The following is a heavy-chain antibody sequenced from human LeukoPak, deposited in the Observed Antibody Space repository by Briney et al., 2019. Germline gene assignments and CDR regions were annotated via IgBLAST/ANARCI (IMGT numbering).Heavy chain of an antibody. CDR3: ARGARRVLLYYYGMDV. D-gene: IGHD3-10*01. Sequence: GGSLRLSCAASGFTFSSYAMNWVRQAPGKGLEWVAVISYDGSNKYYVDSVKGRFTISRDNSKNTLYLQMNSLRAEDTAVYYCARGARRVLLYYYGMDVWGQGTTVTVSS. CDR2: ISYDGSNK. V-gene: IGHV3-30*03. J-gene: IGHJ6*02. CDR1: GFTFSSYA.